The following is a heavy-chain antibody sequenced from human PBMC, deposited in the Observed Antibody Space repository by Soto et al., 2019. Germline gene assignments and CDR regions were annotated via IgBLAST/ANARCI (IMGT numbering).Heavy chain of an antibody. J-gene: IGHJ3*01. CDR1: GFNLHDHA. Sequence: GGSLRLSCVASGFNLHDHAMHWVRKAPGKGLEWVSGIFWDGNRMDYAGSVKGRFFISRYNSKHTVFLQVTSLRADNTAAYYCVRPEYCSTISCYSGALDVWGQGTMVTVSS. CDR2: IFWDGNRM. D-gene: IGHD2-2*01. V-gene: IGHV3-9*01. CDR3: VRPEYCSTISCYSGALDV.